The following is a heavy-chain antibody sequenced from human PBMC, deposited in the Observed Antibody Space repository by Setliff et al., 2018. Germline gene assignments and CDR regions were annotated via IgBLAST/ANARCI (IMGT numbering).Heavy chain of an antibody. CDR2: IYYRGDT. CDR1: GASLSSGTYY. D-gene: IGHD2-2*01. V-gene: IGHV4-39*07. Sequence: SETLSLTCTVSGASLSSGTYYWGWIRQPPGKGLEWIGRIYYRGDTYYNASLKGRLTISVDTAQNQFSLRLTSVTAADTAVYYCGRESTVVVPSAEGAPHYYYHMDVWGKGTTVTVSS. CDR3: GRESTVVVPSAEGAPHYYYHMDV. J-gene: IGHJ6*03.